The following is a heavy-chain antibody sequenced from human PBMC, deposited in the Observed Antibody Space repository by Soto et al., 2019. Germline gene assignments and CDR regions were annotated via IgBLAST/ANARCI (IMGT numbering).Heavy chain of an antibody. CDR1: GDSFSNTGVA. CDR2: TYYNSKWYN. CDR3: ARGKNYAFDY. V-gene: IGHV6-1*01. D-gene: IGHD3-16*01. J-gene: IGHJ4*01. Sequence: SQTLSLTCVISGDSFSNTGVAWNWIRQSPSRGLEWLGRTYYNSKWYNDYAVPVKGRITINPDTSKIQFSLQLSSVTPDDTAVYYCARGKNYAFDYWGHGTLVTVSS.